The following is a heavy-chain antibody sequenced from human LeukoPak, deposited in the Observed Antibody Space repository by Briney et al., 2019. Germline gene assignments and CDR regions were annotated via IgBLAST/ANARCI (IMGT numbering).Heavy chain of an antibody. CDR2: IYSDGTT. CDR1: GFTVRSNY. V-gene: IGHV3-53*01. CDR3: AREHYNLLTGRGGYFDY. J-gene: IGHJ4*02. Sequence: QSGGSLRLSCAVSGFTVRSNYMNWVRQAPGKGLEWVSVIYSDGTTYYADSVKGRFTISRDNSKNTLYLQMNSLRAEDTAVYYRAREHYNLLTGRGGYFDYWGQGTLVTVSS. D-gene: IGHD3-9*01.